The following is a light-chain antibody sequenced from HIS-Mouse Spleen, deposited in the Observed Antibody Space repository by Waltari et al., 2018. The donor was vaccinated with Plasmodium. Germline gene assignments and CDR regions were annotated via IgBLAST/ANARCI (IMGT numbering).Light chain of an antibody. J-gene: IGLJ2*01. CDR1: KLGDKY. CDR3: QAWDSSTAVV. CDR2: QDS. V-gene: IGLV3-1*01. Sequence: SYELTQPPSVSVSPGQTASITCSGDKLGDKYACWYQQKPGQSPVLVHYQDSKRPSGIPERFSGSNSGNTATLTISGTQAMDEADYYCQAWDSSTAVVFGGGTKLTVL.